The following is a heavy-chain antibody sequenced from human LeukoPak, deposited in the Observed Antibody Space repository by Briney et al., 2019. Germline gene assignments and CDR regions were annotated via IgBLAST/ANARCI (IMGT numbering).Heavy chain of an antibody. V-gene: IGHV3-9*03. Sequence: GGSLRLSCAASGFTFDDYAMHWVRQAPGKGLEWVSGISWNSGSIGYADSVKGRFTISRDNAKNSLYLQMNSLRAEDMALYYCAKDRGYNWNYGLDYWGQGTLVTVSS. D-gene: IGHD1-7*01. CDR1: GFTFDDYA. CDR2: ISWNSGSI. J-gene: IGHJ4*02. CDR3: AKDRGYNWNYGLDY.